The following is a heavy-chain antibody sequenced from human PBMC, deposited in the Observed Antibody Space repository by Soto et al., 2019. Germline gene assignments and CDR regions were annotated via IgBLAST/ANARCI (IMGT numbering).Heavy chain of an antibody. CDR3: AGNPNDFWSGYFRGGWFGP. D-gene: IGHD3-3*01. J-gene: IGHJ5*02. Sequence: PGGSLKISGQGSGHSFSNYWSAWDGQMPCKGLEWMGIIYPGDSDTRYSPSFQGQVTISADTSINTVYLQWSSLKASDTAMYYCAGNPNDFWSGYFRGGWFGPWGQGALVTVSS. CDR1: GHSFSNYW. V-gene: IGHV5-51*01. CDR2: IYPGDSDT.